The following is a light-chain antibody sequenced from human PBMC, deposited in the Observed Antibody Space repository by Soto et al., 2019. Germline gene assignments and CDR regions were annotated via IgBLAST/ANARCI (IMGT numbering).Light chain of an antibody. CDR2: EVS. CDR3: SSYTSSSTLGV. CDR1: SSDVGGYNY. J-gene: IGLJ2*01. Sequence: QSALTQPASMSGSPGQSITISCTGTSSDVGGYNYVSWYQQHPGKAPKLMIYEVSNRPSGVSNRFSGSKSGNTASLTISGLQAEDEADYYCSSYTSSSTLGVFGGGTQLTV. V-gene: IGLV2-14*01.